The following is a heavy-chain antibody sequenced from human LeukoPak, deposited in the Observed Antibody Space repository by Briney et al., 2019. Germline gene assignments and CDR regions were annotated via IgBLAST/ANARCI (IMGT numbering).Heavy chain of an antibody. J-gene: IGHJ6*03. Sequence: GESLKISCKGSGYSFTTYWIGWVRQMPGKGLEWMGIIYPGDSDTRYSPSFQGQVTISADKSISTAYLQWSSLKASDTAMYYCARALQTPGAIFGFYYYYYMDVWGKGTTVTVSS. CDR1: GYSFTTYW. D-gene: IGHD3-3*01. CDR2: IYPGDSDT. CDR3: ARALQTPGAIFGFYYYYYMDV. V-gene: IGHV5-51*01.